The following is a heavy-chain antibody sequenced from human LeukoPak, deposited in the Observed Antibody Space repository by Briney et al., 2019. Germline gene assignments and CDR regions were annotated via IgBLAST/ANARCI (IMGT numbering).Heavy chain of an antibody. CDR3: ARGRVSSSTWYSTYYYYYYMHV. CDR1: DDSITIYF. D-gene: IGHD6-13*01. J-gene: IGHJ6*03. CDR2: IYHTRIT. V-gene: IGHV4-59*01. Sequence: SETLSLTCTVSDDSITIYFWTWIRQPPGKGLEWIGYIYHTRITNHNPSLNSSVTISRDTSKRHFSLELSSATAADTAVYFCARGRVSSSTWYSTYYYYYYMHVWGKGTTVTVSS.